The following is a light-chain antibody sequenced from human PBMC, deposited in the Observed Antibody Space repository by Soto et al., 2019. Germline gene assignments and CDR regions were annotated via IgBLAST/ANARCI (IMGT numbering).Light chain of an antibody. J-gene: IGKJ1*01. V-gene: IGKV1-5*03. CDR3: QHYNSYSEA. Sequence: DIQITPSPSTLSGSVVARVTITCRASQTISSWLAWYQQKPGKAPKLLIYKASTLKSGVPSRFSGSGSGTEFTLTISSLQPDDFATDDCQHYNSYSEACGQGTKVDIK. CDR1: QTISSW. CDR2: KAS.